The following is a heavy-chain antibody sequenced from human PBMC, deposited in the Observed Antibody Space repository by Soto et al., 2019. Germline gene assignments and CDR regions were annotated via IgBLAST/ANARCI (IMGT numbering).Heavy chain of an antibody. CDR3: AKALQYNWNYPGHYYYGMDV. V-gene: IGHV3-30*18. CDR1: GFTFSSYG. Sequence: QVQLVESGGGVVQPGRSLRLSCAASGFTFSSYGMHWVRQAPGKGLEWVAVISYDGSNKYYADSVKGRFTISRVNSKNTLYLQMNSLRAEDTAVYYCAKALQYNWNYPGHYYYGMDVWGQGTTVTVSS. J-gene: IGHJ6*02. D-gene: IGHD1-7*01. CDR2: ISYDGSNK.